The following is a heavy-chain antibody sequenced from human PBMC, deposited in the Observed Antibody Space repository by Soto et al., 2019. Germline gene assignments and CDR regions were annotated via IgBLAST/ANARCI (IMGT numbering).Heavy chain of an antibody. CDR3: ALKHSSSWAYYYYYMDV. D-gene: IGHD6-13*01. J-gene: IGHJ6*03. V-gene: IGHV3-74*01. CDR1: GFTFRSYW. CDR2: ISSDGSST. Sequence: GGSLRLSCAASGFTFRSYWMHWVRQGPGKGLAWVARISSDGSSTSYADSVKGRFTISRGNAKNTLYLQMNSLRAEDTAVYYCALKHSSSWAYYYYYMDVWGKGTTVTVSS.